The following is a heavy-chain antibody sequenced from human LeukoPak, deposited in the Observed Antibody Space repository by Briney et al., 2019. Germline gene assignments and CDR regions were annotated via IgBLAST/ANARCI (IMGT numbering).Heavy chain of an antibody. J-gene: IGHJ4*02. V-gene: IGHV1-18*01. CDR3: ARGAYCSGGSCYPGGADY. D-gene: IGHD2-15*01. Sequence: GASVKVSCKVSGYTLTELSMHWVRQAPGQGLEWMGWISAYNGNTNYAQKLQGRVTMTTDTSTSTAYMELRSLRSDDTAVYYCARGAYCSGGSCYPGGADYWGQGTLVTVSS. CDR2: ISAYNGNT. CDR1: GYTLTELS.